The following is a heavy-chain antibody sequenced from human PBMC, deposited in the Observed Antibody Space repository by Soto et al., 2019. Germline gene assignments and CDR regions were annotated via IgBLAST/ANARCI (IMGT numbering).Heavy chain of an antibody. V-gene: IGHV1-18*04. CDR3: ARSGCSSTSCYLLYYYYGMDV. Sequence: QVQLVQSGAEVKKPGASVKVSCKASGYTFTSYGISWVRQAPGQGLEWRGWISAYNGNTNYAQKLQGRVTMTTDTSTSTAYMELRSLRSDDTAVYYCARSGCSSTSCYLLYYYYGMDVWGQGTTVTVSS. D-gene: IGHD2-2*01. J-gene: IGHJ6*02. CDR2: ISAYNGNT. CDR1: GYTFTSYG.